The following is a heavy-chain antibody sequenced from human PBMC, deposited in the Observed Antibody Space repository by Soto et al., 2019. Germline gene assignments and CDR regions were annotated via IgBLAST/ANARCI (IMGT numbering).Heavy chain of an antibody. J-gene: IGHJ5*02. CDR1: GYTFTSYY. D-gene: IGHD6-13*01. CDR3: ARGIIADDSFDP. Sequence: GASVKVSCKASGYTFTSYYMHWVRQAPGQGLEWMGWISAYNGNTNYAQKLQGRVTMTTDTSTSTAYMELRSLRSDDTAVYYCARGIIADDSFDPWGQGTLVTVSS. V-gene: IGHV1-18*04. CDR2: ISAYNGNT.